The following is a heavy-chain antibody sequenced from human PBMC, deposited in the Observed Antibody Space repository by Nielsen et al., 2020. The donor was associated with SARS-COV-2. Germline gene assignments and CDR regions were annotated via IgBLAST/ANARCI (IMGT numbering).Heavy chain of an antibody. D-gene: IGHD3-10*01. CDR1: GFTFNIYA. CDR3: AKDGVVRGDALDL. Sequence: GGSLRLSCAASGFTFNIYAMAWVRRAPGRGLQWVTGVSASGGSTYYTDSVKGRFSISRDNSMNTLFLQMHSLRVEDTALYYCAKDGVVRGDALDLWGQGTMVTVSS. V-gene: IGHV3-23*01. J-gene: IGHJ3*01. CDR2: VSASGGST.